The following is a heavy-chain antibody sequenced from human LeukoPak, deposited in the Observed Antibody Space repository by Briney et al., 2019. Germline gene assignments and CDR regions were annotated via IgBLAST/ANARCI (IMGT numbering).Heavy chain of an antibody. D-gene: IGHD6-19*01. CDR2: IYSGGST. CDR1: ELTVSSNY. CDR3: ARGGTPGYSTGWNDH. Sequence: GGSLRLSCVASELTVSSNYMSWVRQAPGKGLEWVSVIYSGGSTYYADSVKGRFIISRDNSRNTLYLQMNSLRAEDTAMYHCARGGTPGYSTGWNDHWGQGTLVTVSS. V-gene: IGHV3-53*05. J-gene: IGHJ4*02.